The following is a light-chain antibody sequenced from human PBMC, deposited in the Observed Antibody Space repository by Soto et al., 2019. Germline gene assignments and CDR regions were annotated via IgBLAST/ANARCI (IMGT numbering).Light chain of an antibody. CDR3: EYYGTSIT. J-gene: IGKJ4*01. CDR1: HSISNTH. CDR2: GTS. V-gene: IGKV3-20*01. Sequence: EIVLTQCPGTLSLSPGERVTLSGRAIHSISNTHLDWYQQKPGHAPRLLIHGTSNRATGIPDRFSGSGSGTDFTLTFSRLYPEDSALYYCEYYGTSITFGGGTKVEIK.